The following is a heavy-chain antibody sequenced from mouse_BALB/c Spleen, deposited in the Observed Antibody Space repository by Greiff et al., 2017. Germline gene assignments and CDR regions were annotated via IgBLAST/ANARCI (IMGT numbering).Heavy chain of an antibody. D-gene: IGHD1-1*01. CDR3: TIITTVVAGFDY. V-gene: IGHV1-69*02. J-gene: IGHJ2*01. CDR2: IYPSDSYT. CDR1: GYTFTSYW. Sequence: QVQLQQPGAELVRPGASVKLSCKASGYTFTSYWINWVKQRPGQGLEWIGNIYPSDSYTNYNQKFKDKATLTVDKSSSTAYMQLSSPTSEDSAVYYCTIITTVVAGFDYWGQGTTLTVSS.